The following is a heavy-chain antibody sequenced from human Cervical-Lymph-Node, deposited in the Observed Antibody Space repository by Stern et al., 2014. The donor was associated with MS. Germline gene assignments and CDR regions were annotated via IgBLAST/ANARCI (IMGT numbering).Heavy chain of an antibody. CDR1: GFTFSSYG. V-gene: IGHV3-30*03. Sequence: VHLVESGGAVVQPGRSLRLSCAASGFTFSSYGMHWVRQAPGKGLEWVTVISYDGNHKYYAAYVKGRFTISRDNSKNTLHLQMNSVTPDDTAIYYCARDYEDTSMLFDHWGQGTLVTVSS. CDR2: ISYDGNHK. CDR3: ARDYEDTSMLFDH. J-gene: IGHJ4*02. D-gene: IGHD2-8*01.